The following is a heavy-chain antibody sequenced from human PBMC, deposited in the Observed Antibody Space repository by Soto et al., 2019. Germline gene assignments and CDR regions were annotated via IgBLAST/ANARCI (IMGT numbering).Heavy chain of an antibody. CDR3: AREPYGDSQYFDY. D-gene: IGHD2-21*02. CDR2: VSFDGKVT. J-gene: IGHJ4*02. Sequence: GGSLRLSCAASGFTVSSNYRNWLRQAPGKGLEWVAVVSFDGKVTYYADSVKGRFTVSRDNSKNTIYLQANSLRAEDTAVYYCAREPYGDSQYFDYWGQGTPVTVSS. CDR1: GFTVSSNY. V-gene: IGHV3-30*03.